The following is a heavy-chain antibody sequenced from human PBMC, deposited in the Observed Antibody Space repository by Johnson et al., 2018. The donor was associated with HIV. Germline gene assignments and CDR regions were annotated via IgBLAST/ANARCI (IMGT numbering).Heavy chain of an antibody. J-gene: IGHJ3*02. CDR3: AREGVVTLDFTSSVRRVKSAFDI. CDR1: GFTFSTFV. CDR2: LSGSGGGT. D-gene: IGHD3-10*01. Sequence: EVQLVESGGGLVQPGGSLRLSCEASGFTFSTFVMNWVRQAPGKGLEWVSGLSGSGGGTYYADSVKGRFTISRDSPKNSLFLQMNSLRVDDTAVYYCAREGVVTLDFTSSVRRVKSAFDIWGQGTMVSVSS. V-gene: IGHV3-23*04.